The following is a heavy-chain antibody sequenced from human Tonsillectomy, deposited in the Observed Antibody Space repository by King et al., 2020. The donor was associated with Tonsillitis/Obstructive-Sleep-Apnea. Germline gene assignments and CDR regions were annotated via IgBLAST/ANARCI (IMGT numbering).Heavy chain of an antibody. J-gene: IGHJ5*02. CDR2: IYYSGST. D-gene: IGHD6-6*01. Sequence: VQLQESGPGLVKPSETLSLTCTVSGGSISNYYWSWIRQPPGKGLEWIGYIYYSGSTNYNPSLKSRVTISVDTSKNQFSLKLSSVTAADTAVYYCARGPGAARLIYDWFDTWGQGTLVTVSS. CDR3: ARGPGAARLIYDWFDT. V-gene: IGHV4-59*01. CDR1: GGSISNYY.